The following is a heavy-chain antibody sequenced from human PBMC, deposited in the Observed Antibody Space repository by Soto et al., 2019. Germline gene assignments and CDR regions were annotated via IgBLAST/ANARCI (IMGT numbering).Heavy chain of an antibody. D-gene: IGHD6-6*01. Sequence: QVQLVQPGAEVKKPGASVKVSCKASGYTFTSYGISWVRQAPGQGLEWMGWISAYNGNTNYAQKLQGRVTMTTDTSTSTAYMELRSLRSDDTAVYYCAREQLVPTYYYYGMDVWGQGTTVTVSS. CDR1: GYTFTSYG. J-gene: IGHJ6*02. CDR3: AREQLVPTYYYYGMDV. CDR2: ISAYNGNT. V-gene: IGHV1-18*01.